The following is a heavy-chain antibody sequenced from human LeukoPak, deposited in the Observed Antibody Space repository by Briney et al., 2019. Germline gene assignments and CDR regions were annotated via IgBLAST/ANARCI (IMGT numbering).Heavy chain of an antibody. CDR2: IYYSGST. J-gene: IGHJ6*04. CDR1: GGSISSSSYY. Sequence: SETLSLTCTVSGGSISSSSYYWGWIRQPPGKGLEWIGSIYYSGSTYYNPSLKSRVTISVDTSKNQFSLKLSSVTAADTAVYYCARGPYDFWSGYYDVWGKGTTVTVSS. V-gene: IGHV4-39*01. D-gene: IGHD3-3*01. CDR3: ARGPYDFWSGYYDV.